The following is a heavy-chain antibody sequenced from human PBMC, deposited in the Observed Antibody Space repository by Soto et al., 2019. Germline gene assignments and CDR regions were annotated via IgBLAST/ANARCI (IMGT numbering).Heavy chain of an antibody. CDR3: ARGQFGNWFDR. D-gene: IGHD3-16*01. CDR2: GFYSGST. Sequence: LSLTCTVSGGPISSYYWSWIRQPPGKGLEWIGYGFYSGSTNYSPSLKSRVSISVDTSNNHFSLKLRSVTAADTAVYYCARGQFGNWFDRWGQGTLVTVSS. V-gene: IGHV4-59*01. CDR1: GGPISSYY. J-gene: IGHJ5*02.